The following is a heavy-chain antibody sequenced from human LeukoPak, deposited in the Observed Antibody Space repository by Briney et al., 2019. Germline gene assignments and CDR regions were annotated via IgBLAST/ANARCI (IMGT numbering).Heavy chain of an antibody. D-gene: IGHD6-6*01. CDR2: MNPNSGNT. J-gene: IGHJ4*02. CDR1: GYSFTTHG. CDR3: ARGRKSARPHRLFDY. V-gene: IGHV1-8*02. Sequence: ASVKVSCKASGYSFTTHGISWVRQATGQGLEWMGWMNPNSGNTGYAQKFQGGVTMTRNTSISTAYMELSSLRSEDTAVYYCARGRKSARPHRLFDYWGQGTLVTVSS.